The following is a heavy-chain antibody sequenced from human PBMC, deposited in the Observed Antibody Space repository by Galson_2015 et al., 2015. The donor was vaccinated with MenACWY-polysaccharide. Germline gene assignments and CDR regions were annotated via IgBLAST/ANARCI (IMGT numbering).Heavy chain of an antibody. CDR3: AKGGWADN. D-gene: IGHD1-26*01. Sequence: SLRLSCAASGFNFSIYVMTWVRQAPGKGLEWVSAISSGSDTAYYTNSVKGRFTISRDNSKDTVHLQMDSLRAEDTAVYYCAKGGWADNWGQGTLVTVSS. V-gene: IGHV3-23*01. CDR1: GFNFSIYV. J-gene: IGHJ4*02. CDR2: ISSGSDTA.